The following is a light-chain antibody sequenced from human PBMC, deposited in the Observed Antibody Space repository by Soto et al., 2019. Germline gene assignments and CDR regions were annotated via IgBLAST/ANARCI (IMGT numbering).Light chain of an antibody. J-gene: IGLJ2*01. CDR1: SGHSNYA. Sequence: QPVLTQSPSASASLGASVKLTCTLSSGHSNYAIAWHQQQSEKGSRYLMKLNSDGSHSKGDGIPDRFSGSSSGAERYLTLSSLQSEDEADYYCQTWGSGIVVFGGGTKLTVL. V-gene: IGLV4-69*01. CDR2: LNSDGSH. CDR3: QTWGSGIVV.